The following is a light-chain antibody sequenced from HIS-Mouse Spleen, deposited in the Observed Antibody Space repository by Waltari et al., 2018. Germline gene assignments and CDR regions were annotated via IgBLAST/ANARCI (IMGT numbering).Light chain of an antibody. CDR2: DDS. Sequence: SYVLTQPPSVSVAPGKTARITCGGTNIGSKSGHWYQQKPGQAPVMVVYDDSDRPSGFPERFSGSNSGNTATLTISRVEAGDEADYYCQVWDSSSDHVVFGGGTKLTVL. CDR1: NIGSKS. CDR3: QVWDSSSDHVV. V-gene: IGLV3-21*03. J-gene: IGLJ2*01.